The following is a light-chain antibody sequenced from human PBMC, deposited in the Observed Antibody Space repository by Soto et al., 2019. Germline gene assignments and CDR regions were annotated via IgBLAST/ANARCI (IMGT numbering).Light chain of an antibody. CDR3: QTWGTGIQV. V-gene: IGLV4-69*01. CDR2: LNSDGSH. J-gene: IGLJ2*01. CDR1: SGHSSYA. Sequence: QSVLTQSPSASASLGASGKLTCTLSSGHSSYAIAWHQQQPEKGPRYLMKLNSDGSHSKGDGIPDRFSGSSSGAERYLTISSLQSEDEADYYCQTWGTGIQVFGGGTKLTV.